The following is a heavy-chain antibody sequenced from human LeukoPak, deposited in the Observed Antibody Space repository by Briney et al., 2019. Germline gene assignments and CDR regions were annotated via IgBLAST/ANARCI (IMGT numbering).Heavy chain of an antibody. V-gene: IGHV3-48*03. CDR2: ITTSGSIT. CDR3: VRFGTPARGSSSSWFDP. Sequence: GGSLRLSCAASRFTFSSYEMNWVRQAPGKGLEWISYITTSGSITYYADSVEGRFTISRDNAKNSLYLQMNSLRPEDTAIYYCVRFGTPARGSSSSWFDPWGQGTLVTVSS. J-gene: IGHJ5*02. D-gene: IGHD6-13*01. CDR1: RFTFSSYE.